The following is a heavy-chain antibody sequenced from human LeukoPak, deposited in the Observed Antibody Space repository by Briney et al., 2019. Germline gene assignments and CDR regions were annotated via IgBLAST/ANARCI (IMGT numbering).Heavy chain of an antibody. J-gene: IGHJ4*02. CDR2: INHSGST. Sequence: SETLSLTCAVYGGSFSGYYWSWIRQPPGKGLEWIGEINHSGSTNYNPSLKSRVTILVDTSKNQFSLKLSSVTAADTAVYYCARGYSSWFFDYWGQGTLVTVSS. V-gene: IGHV4-34*01. D-gene: IGHD6-13*01. CDR1: GGSFSGYY. CDR3: ARGYSSWFFDY.